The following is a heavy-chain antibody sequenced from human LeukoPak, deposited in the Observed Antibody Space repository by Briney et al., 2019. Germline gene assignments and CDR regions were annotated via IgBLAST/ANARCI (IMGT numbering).Heavy chain of an antibody. J-gene: IGHJ6*03. CDR1: RGSISNDNW. V-gene: IGHV4-4*02. Sequence: SETLSLTCTVSRGSISNDNWWSWVRQSPGKGLEWIAEIHHSGRINYTPSLKSRAIMSVAESKNQFSLTLSSVTAADTAVYYCARGSGGSSGWYPRYYMDVWGKGTTVTVSS. CDR3: ARGSGGSSGWYPRYYMDV. D-gene: IGHD6-19*01. CDR2: IHHSGRI.